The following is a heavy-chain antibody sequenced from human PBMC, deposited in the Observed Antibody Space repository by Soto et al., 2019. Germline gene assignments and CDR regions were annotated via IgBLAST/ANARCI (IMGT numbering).Heavy chain of an antibody. J-gene: IGHJ4*02. CDR3: ARDGRFLEWLLLGAVDY. CDR1: GFTFSNYA. CDR2: ISSSSSTI. Sequence: PGGSLRLSCAASGFTFSNYAMSWVRQAPGKGLEWVSLISSSSSTIYYTDSVKGRFTISRDNAKNSLYLQMNSLRAEDTAVYYCARDGRFLEWLLLGAVDYWGQGTLVTVSS. V-gene: IGHV3-48*01. D-gene: IGHD3-3*01.